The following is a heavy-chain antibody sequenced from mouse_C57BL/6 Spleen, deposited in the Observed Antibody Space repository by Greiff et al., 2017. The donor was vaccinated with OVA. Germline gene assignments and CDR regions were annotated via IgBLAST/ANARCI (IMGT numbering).Heavy chain of an antibody. CDR3: ARHEEGDSDYYAMDY. CDR1: GYTFTAST. CDR2: FYPGSGSI. V-gene: IGHV1-62-2*01. Sequence: VPLQQSGAELVKPGASVPLSCQASGYTFTASTIHWVKQRSGQGLAWIGWFYPGSGSIKYNEKFKDKATLTADKSSSTVYMELSRLTSEDSAVYFCARHEEGDSDYYAMDYWGQGTSVTVSS. D-gene: IGHD3-2*01. J-gene: IGHJ4*01.